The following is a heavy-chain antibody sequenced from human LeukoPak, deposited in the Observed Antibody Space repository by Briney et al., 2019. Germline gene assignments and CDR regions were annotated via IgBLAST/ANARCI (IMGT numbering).Heavy chain of an antibody. Sequence: PGGSLRLSCAASGFTFSSYAMSWARQAPGKGLEWVSAISGSGGSTYYADSVKGRFTISRDNSKNTLYLQMNSLRAEDTAVYYCAKDVGSGYDPYYFDYWGQGTLVTVSS. CDR1: GFTFSSYA. J-gene: IGHJ4*02. CDR2: ISGSGGST. CDR3: AKDVGSGYDPYYFDY. D-gene: IGHD5-12*01. V-gene: IGHV3-23*01.